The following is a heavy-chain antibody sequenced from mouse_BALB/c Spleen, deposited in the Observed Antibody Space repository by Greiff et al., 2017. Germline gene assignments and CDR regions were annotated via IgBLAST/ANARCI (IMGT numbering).Heavy chain of an antibody. CDR1: GYTFTSYW. V-gene: IGHV1-87*01. D-gene: IGHD1-1*01. CDR3: ARATVVATGAMDY. CDR2: IYPGDGDT. Sequence: VQLQESGAELARPGASVKLSCKASGYTFTSYWMQWVKQRPGQGLEWIGAIYPGDGDTRYTQKFKGKATLTADKSSSTAYMQLSSLASEDSAVYYCARATVVATGAMDYWGQGTSVTVSS. J-gene: IGHJ4*01.